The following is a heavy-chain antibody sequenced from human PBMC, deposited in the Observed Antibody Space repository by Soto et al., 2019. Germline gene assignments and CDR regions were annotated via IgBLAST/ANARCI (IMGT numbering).Heavy chain of an antibody. CDR3: GRAHCGGDCYSGFDY. V-gene: IGHV1-2*04. CDR1: GYPFTGYY. J-gene: IGHJ4*02. Sequence: QVQLVQSGAEVKKPGASVKVSCKASGYPFTGYYMHWVRQAPGQGLETMGWINPNSGGTNYAQKSQGWVTMTRDTSISTAYMELGRLRSYATAVYFCGRAHCGGDCYSGFDYWGQGTLVTVCS. CDR2: INPNSGGT. D-gene: IGHD2-21*02.